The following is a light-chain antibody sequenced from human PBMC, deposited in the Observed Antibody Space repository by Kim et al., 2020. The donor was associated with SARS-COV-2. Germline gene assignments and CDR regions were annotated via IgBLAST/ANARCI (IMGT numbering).Light chain of an antibody. CDR3: HQYYRFST. J-gene: IGKJ2*01. CDR2: KIS. V-gene: IGKV1-5*03. CDR1: QSIDTS. Sequence: LSASIGERVTITCRASQSIDTSLAWFQQKSGKAPKRLIYKISSLENGVPSRFSGSGSGTEFTLTITDLQPDDFATYYCHQYYRFSTFGQGTKLEI.